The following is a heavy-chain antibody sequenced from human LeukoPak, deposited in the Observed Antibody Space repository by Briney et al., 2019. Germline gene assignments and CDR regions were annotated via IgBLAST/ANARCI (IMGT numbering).Heavy chain of an antibody. V-gene: IGHV4-38-2*02. CDR2: IYHSGST. CDR1: GYSISSGYY. J-gene: IGHJ5*02. Sequence: SETLSLTCTVSGYSISSGYYWGWIRQPPGKGLEWIGSIYHSGSTYYNPSLKSRVTISVDTSKNQFSLKLSSVTAADTAVYYCARDRKVRFCSTSCYPVGWFDPWGQRTLVTVSS. D-gene: IGHD2-2*01. CDR3: ARDRKVRFCSTSCYPVGWFDP.